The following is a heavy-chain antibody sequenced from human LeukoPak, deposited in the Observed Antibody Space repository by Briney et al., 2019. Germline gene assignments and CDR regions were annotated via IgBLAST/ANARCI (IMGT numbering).Heavy chain of an antibody. CDR1: GFTFSIYA. CDR2: LSGSGGST. V-gene: IGHV3-23*01. Sequence: GGSLRLSCAASGFTFSIYAMSWVRQAPGKGLEWVSALSGSGGSTYYTDSVKGRFTISRDNSKNTLYLRMNSLRAEDTAVYYCAKVDFYDTSGYYGPTFLDYWGQGTLVTVSS. CDR3: AKVDFYDTSGYYGPTFLDY. D-gene: IGHD3-22*01. J-gene: IGHJ4*02.